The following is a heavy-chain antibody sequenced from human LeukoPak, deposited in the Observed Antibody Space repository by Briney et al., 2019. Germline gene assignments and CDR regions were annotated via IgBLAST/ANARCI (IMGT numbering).Heavy chain of an antibody. CDR2: IYHSGST. D-gene: IGHD3-22*01. CDR3: ARNYYDSSGYYWAFDY. V-gene: IGHV4-30-2*01. Sequence: SETLSLTCTVSGGSISSSSYYWGWIRQPPGKGLEWIGYIYHSGSTYYNPSLKSRVTISVDRSKNQFSLKLSSVTAADTAVYYCARNYYDSSGYYWAFDYWGQGTLVTVSS. J-gene: IGHJ4*02. CDR1: GGSISSSSYY.